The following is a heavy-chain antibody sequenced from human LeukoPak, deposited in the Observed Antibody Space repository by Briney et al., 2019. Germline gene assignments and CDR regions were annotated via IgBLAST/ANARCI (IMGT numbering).Heavy chain of an antibody. CDR1: GGSFSGYY. V-gene: IGHV4-34*01. CDR3: ARGRPQYYYYYYYMDV. Sequence: SETLSLTCAVYGGSFSGYYWSWIRQPPGKGLEWIGEINHRGSTNYNPSLKSRVTISVDTSKNQFSLKLSSVTAADTAVYYCARGRPQYYYYYYYMDVWGKGTTVTVSS. D-gene: IGHD6-6*01. J-gene: IGHJ6*03. CDR2: INHRGST.